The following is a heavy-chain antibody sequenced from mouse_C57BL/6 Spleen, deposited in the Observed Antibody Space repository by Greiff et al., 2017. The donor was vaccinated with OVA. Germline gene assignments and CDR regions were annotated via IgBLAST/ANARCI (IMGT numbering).Heavy chain of an antibody. Sequence: VQLQQSVAELVRPGASVKLSCTASGFNIKNTYMHWVKQRPEQGLEWIGRIDPANGNTKYAPKFQGKATITADTSSNTAYLQLSSLTSEDTAIYYCASTLDYGSSYGYFDVWGTGTTVTVSS. V-gene: IGHV14-3*01. CDR1: GFNIKNTY. CDR3: ASTLDYGSSYGYFDV. CDR2: IDPANGNT. J-gene: IGHJ1*03. D-gene: IGHD1-1*01.